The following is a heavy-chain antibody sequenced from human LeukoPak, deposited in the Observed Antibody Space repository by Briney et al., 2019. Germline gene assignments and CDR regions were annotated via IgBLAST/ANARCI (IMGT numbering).Heavy chain of an antibody. D-gene: IGHD2-15*01. J-gene: IGHJ2*01. V-gene: IGHV4-4*07. CDR2: IYTSGST. CDR1: GGSISSYY. Sequence: SETLSLTCTVSGGSISSYYWSWIRQPAGKGLEWIGRIYTSGSTNYNPSLKSRVTMSVDTSKNQFSLKLSSVTAADTAVYYCARVAGDRSGGSCYSNWYFDLWGRGTLVTVSS. CDR3: ARVAGDRSGGSCYSNWYFDL.